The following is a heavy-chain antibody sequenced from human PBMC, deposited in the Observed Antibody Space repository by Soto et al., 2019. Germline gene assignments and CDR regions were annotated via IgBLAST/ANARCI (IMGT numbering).Heavy chain of an antibody. CDR3: ARDTACPFEI. Sequence: PGGSLILSCAAPGFTFSSYSMNWVRQAPGKGLEWVSYISSSSSTIYYADSVKGRFTISRDNAKNSLYLQMNSLRAEDTAVYYCARDTACPFEIWGQGTMVSVSS. V-gene: IGHV3-48*01. CDR2: ISSSSSTI. D-gene: IGHD2-21*02. CDR1: GFTFSSYS. J-gene: IGHJ3*02.